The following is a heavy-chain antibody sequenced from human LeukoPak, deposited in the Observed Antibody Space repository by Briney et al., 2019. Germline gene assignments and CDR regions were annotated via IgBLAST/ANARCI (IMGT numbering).Heavy chain of an antibody. CDR3: ARAFTPDGYNTYGFYYYYMDV. CDR2: IYYSGST. Sequence: SETLSLTCTVSGGSISSSSYYWSWIRQPPGKGLEWIGYIYYSGSTNYNPSLKSRVTISVDTSKNQFSLKLSSVTAADTAVYYCARAFTPDGYNTYGFYYYYMDVWGKGTTVTVSS. V-gene: IGHV4-61*01. CDR1: GGSISSSSYY. D-gene: IGHD5-24*01. J-gene: IGHJ6*03.